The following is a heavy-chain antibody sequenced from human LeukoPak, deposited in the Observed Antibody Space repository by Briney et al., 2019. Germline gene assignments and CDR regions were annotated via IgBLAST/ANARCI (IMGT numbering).Heavy chain of an antibody. CDR2: INHNGNVN. CDR1: GFTFSSYW. Sequence: QSGGSLRLSCAASGFTFSSYWMNWAHQAPGKGLEWVASINHNGNVNYYVDSVKGRFTISRDNAKNSLYLQMSNLRAEDTAVYFCARGGGLDVWGQGATVTVSS. V-gene: IGHV3-7*03. CDR3: ARGGGLDV. J-gene: IGHJ6*02. D-gene: IGHD3-16*01.